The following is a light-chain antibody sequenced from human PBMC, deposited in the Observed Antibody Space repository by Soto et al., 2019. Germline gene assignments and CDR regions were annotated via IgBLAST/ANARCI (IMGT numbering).Light chain of an antibody. J-gene: IGKJ2*01. CDR3: QQRDSYPYT. CDR2: AAS. V-gene: IGKV1-39*01. CDR1: QSITNY. Sequence: DIQMTQSPSSLSVSVGDRITITCRASQSITNYLNWYQQKPGKAPKLLVYAASSLQSGVPSRFSGNGSGTDFTLTISSLQPEDFASYDCQQRDSYPYTFGQGTKLEIK.